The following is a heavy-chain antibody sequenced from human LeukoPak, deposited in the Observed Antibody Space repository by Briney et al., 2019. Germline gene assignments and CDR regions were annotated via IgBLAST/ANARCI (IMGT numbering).Heavy chain of an antibody. J-gene: IGHJ4*02. D-gene: IGHD1-26*01. CDR3: AKPSVWWDHDY. CDR2: IWYDGTKK. V-gene: IGHV3-33*06. Sequence: PGRSLRLSCAASGSTFSGHGMHWVRQAPGKGLEWVAVIWYDGTKKYYADSVKGRFTISRDNSKNTLYLQMNSVRAEDTAVYYCAKPSVWWDHDYWGQGTLVTVSS. CDR1: GSTFSGHG.